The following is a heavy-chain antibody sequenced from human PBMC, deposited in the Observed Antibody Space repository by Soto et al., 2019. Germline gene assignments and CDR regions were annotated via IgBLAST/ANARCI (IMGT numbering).Heavy chain of an antibody. CDR2: ISFSDGGT. Sequence: SRRLSCAASGFTVRSYAMTWVRQAPGKGLEWVSSISFSDGGTYYADSVKGRLTISRDNSKNTLFLQMNSLRVEDTAVYYCVKDDRILGRRYFDLWGRGTLVTVSS. CDR1: GFTVRSYA. D-gene: IGHD2-15*01. CDR3: VKDDRILGRRYFDL. V-gene: IGHV3-23*01. J-gene: IGHJ2*01.